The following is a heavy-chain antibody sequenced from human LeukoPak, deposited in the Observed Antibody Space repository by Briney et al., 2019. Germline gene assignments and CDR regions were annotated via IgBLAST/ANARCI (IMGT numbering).Heavy chain of an antibody. J-gene: IGHJ3*02. CDR3: ARGGSMILGDAFGI. V-gene: IGHV3-13*01. CDR1: GFTFSSYD. CDR2: IGTAGDT. D-gene: IGHD3-22*01. Sequence: GGSLRLSCAASGFTFSSYDMHWVRQATGKGLEWVSAIGTAGDTYYPGSVKGRFTISRENAKNSLYLQMNSLRAGDTAVYYCARGGSMILGDAFGIWGQGTMVTVSS.